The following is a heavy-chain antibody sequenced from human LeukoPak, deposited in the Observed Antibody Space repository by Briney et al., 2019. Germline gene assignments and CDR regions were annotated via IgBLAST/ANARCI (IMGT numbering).Heavy chain of an antibody. V-gene: IGHV3-33*06. Sequence: PGRSLRLSCAASGFTFSSYGMHWVRQAPGKGLEWVAVIWYDGSNKYYADSVKGRFTISRDNSKNTLYLQMNSLRAEDTAVYYCAKDRAYEPGGATGDYYFDYWGQGTLVTVSS. CDR3: AKDRAYEPGGATGDYYFDY. CDR1: GFTFSSYG. J-gene: IGHJ4*02. D-gene: IGHD1-26*01. CDR2: IWYDGSNK.